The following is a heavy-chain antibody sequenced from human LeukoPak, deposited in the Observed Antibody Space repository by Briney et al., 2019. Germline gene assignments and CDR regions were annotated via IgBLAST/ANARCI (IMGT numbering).Heavy chain of an antibody. CDR3: ARDLTGTGDY. Sequence: GGSLRLSCAASGFTFSTYTMHWVRQAPGKGLEWVALISSDGTNKYYADSVKGRFTISRDSSKNTLYLQMNSLRAEDTALYYCARDLTGTGDYWGQGTLVTVSS. D-gene: IGHD1-20*01. CDR1: GFTFSTYT. J-gene: IGHJ4*02. CDR2: ISSDGTNK. V-gene: IGHV3-30-3*01.